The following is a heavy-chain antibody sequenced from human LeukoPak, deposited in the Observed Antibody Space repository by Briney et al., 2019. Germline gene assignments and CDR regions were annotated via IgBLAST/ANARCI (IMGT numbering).Heavy chain of an antibody. J-gene: IGHJ3*02. V-gene: IGHV3-7*01. Sequence: GESLRLSCAASGFTFSTYWMSWVRQTPEKGLEWVANIKQDESEKYYVDSVKGRFAISRDNARNSLYLQMNSLRAEDTAVYYCARDDDAFDIWGQGTMVTVSS. CDR3: ARDDDAFDI. CDR1: GFTFSTYW. CDR2: IKQDESEK.